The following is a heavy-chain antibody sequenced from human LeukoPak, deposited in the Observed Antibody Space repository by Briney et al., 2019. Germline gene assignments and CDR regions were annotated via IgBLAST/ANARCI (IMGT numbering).Heavy chain of an antibody. CDR3: ARDNDDYAFDI. V-gene: IGHV3-30-3*01. CDR1: GFTFSSYA. J-gene: IGHJ3*02. Sequence: GGSLSLSCAASGFTFSSYAMHWVRQAPGKGLEWVAVISYDGSNKYYADSVKGRFTISRDNSKNTLYLQMNSLRAEDTAVYYCARDNDDYAFDIWGQGTMVTVSS. D-gene: IGHD4-17*01. CDR2: ISYDGSNK.